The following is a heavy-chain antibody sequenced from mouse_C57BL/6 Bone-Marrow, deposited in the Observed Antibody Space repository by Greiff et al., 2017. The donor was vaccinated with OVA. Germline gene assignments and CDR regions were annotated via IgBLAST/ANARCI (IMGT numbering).Heavy chain of an antibody. CDR1: GYTFTSYW. CDR2: INPSNGGN. CDR3: ARTPQFITTVVALLYWYFDV. V-gene: IGHV1-53*01. Sequence: QVQLQQPGTELVKPGASVKLSCKASGYTFTSYWMHWVKQRPGQGLEWIGNINPSNGGNNYNEKFKSKATLTVDKSSSTAYMQLSSLTSEDSAVYYCARTPQFITTVVALLYWYFDVWGTGTTVTVSS. D-gene: IGHD1-1*01. J-gene: IGHJ1*03.